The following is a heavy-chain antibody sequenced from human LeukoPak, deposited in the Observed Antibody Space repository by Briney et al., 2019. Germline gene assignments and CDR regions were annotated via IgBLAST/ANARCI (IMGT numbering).Heavy chain of an antibody. Sequence: SETLSLTCAVYGGSFSGYYWSWIRQPPGKGLEWIGEINHSGSTNYNPSLKSRVTISVDTSKNQFSLKLSSVTAADTAVYYCARGPRFPPFDIWGQETMVTVSS. CDR3: ARGPRFPPFDI. CDR2: INHSGST. CDR1: GGSFSGYY. V-gene: IGHV4-34*01. D-gene: IGHD2-21*01. J-gene: IGHJ3*02.